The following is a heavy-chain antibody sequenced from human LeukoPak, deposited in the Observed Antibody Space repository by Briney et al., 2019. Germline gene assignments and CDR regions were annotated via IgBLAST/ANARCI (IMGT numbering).Heavy chain of an antibody. J-gene: IGHJ4*02. D-gene: IGHD2-21*02. V-gene: IGHV4-34*01. CDR2: INHSGST. CDR3: ANIRSLAYCGGDCYSGFDY. Sequence: SETLSLTCAVYGGSFSGYYWSWIRQPPGKGLEWIGEINHSGSTYYNPSLKSRVTISVDTSKNQFSLKLSSVTAADTAVYYCANIRSLAYCGGDCYSGFDYWGQGTLVTVSS. CDR1: GGSFSGYY.